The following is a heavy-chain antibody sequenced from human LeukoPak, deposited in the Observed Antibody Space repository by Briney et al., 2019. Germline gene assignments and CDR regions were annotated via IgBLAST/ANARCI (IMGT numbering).Heavy chain of an antibody. CDR1: GYTSTGNY. V-gene: IGHV1-2*02. Sequence: ASVKVSFTASGYTSTGNYMYSARQAPGQGLEWMGWINPNSGGTNYAQKFQGRVTMTRDTSISTAYMEMSRLRSDDTAVYYCARVPPEPRYYYGVDVWGQGTTVTVSS. J-gene: IGHJ6*02. CDR3: ARVPPEPRYYYGVDV. CDR2: INPNSGGT.